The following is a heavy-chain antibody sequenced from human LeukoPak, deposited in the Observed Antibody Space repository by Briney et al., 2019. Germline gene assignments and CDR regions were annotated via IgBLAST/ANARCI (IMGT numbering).Heavy chain of an antibody. V-gene: IGHV4-59*01. CDR1: GGSISSYY. Sequence: PSETLSLTCTVSGGSISSYYWSWIRQPPGKGLEWIGYIYYSGSTNYNPSLKSRVTISVDTSKNRFSLKLSSVTAADTAEYYCARGGGLQQWLVHNNWFDPWGQGTLVTVSS. J-gene: IGHJ5*02. D-gene: IGHD6-19*01. CDR2: IYYSGST. CDR3: ARGGGLQQWLVHNNWFDP.